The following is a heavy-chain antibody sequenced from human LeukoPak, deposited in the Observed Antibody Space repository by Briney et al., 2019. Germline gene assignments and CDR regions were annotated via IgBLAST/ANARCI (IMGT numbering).Heavy chain of an antibody. CDR3: ARVVGYGYSDY. Sequence: PSETLSLTCTVSGGSISDNYWSWIRQPPGKGLEWIGYAYYSGHTNYNSSLKSRVTMSLDTSKSQFSLRLSSVTAADTAVYYCARVVGYGYSDYWGQGTLVTVSS. CDR2: AYYSGHT. D-gene: IGHD5-18*01. J-gene: IGHJ4*02. CDR1: GGSISDNY. V-gene: IGHV4-59*08.